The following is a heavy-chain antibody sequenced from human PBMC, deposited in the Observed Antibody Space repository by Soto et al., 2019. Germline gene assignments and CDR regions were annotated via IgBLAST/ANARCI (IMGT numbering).Heavy chain of an antibody. V-gene: IGHV4-30-4*01. CDR2: IYDSGST. Sequence: QLQLRESGPGLVKPSETLSLTCTVSGGSISGGVGGLYYWSWIRQPPGKGLEWIGYIYDSGSTYYNTPLKSRVTISVDTSKNQFALSLSSLTAADTAVYYCAREVIPLTTDWYFDLWGRGTLVTVSS. D-gene: IGHD4-17*01. J-gene: IGHJ2*01. CDR3: AREVIPLTTDWYFDL. CDR1: GGSISGGVGGLYY.